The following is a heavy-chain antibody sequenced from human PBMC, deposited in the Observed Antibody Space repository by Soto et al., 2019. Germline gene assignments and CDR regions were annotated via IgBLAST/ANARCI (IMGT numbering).Heavy chain of an antibody. D-gene: IGHD6-19*01. CDR1: GGSLSSYY. Sequence: SETLSLTCTVSGGSLSSYYWSWLRPPPGKGLEWIGYIYYSGSTNYNPSLKSRVTISVDTSKNQFSLKLSSVTAADTAVYYCERELRRSGWYDYWGQGTLVTVPQ. CDR3: ERELRRSGWYDY. V-gene: IGHV4-59*01. J-gene: IGHJ4*02. CDR2: IYYSGST.